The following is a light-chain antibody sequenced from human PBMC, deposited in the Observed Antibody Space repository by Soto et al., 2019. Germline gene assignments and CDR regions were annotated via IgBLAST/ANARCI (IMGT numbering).Light chain of an antibody. V-gene: IGKV1-6*01. J-gene: IGKJ1*01. CDR2: AAS. Sequence: AMHMTHSPSSLAASVGDRGTITCRSSQDIREDLSWYQQRPGRTPKLLLFAASRLEGGVPSRFSGSYSGRDFTLTISGLQPDDFATYYCLHYYNYPQTFGQGTKVDIK. CDR1: QDIRED. CDR3: LHYYNYPQT.